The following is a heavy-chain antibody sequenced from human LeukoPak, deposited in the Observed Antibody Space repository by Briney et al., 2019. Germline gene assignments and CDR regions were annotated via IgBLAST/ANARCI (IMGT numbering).Heavy chain of an antibody. J-gene: IGHJ1*01. V-gene: IGHV1-69*04. CDR3: ARERGYCSGGSCYYAEYFQH. CDR2: IIPILGIA. Sequence: GASVKVSCKASGGTFSSCAISWVRQAPGQGLEWMGRIIPILGIANYAQKFQGRVTITADKSTSTAYRELSSLRSEDTAVYYCARERGYCSGGSCYYAEYFQHWGQGTLVTVSS. D-gene: IGHD2-15*01. CDR1: GGTFSSCA.